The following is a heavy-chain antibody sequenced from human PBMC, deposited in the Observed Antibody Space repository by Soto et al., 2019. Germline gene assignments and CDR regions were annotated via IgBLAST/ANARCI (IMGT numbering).Heavy chain of an antibody. J-gene: IGHJ6*02. CDR3: ARFYDSSGYEYYYYGMDV. V-gene: IGHV1-69*13. CDR1: AGGFSSYA. D-gene: IGHD3-22*01. CDR2: IIPIFGTA. Sequence: SVQVSSKAPAGGFSSYAISWARQAPGQGLEWMGGIIPIFGTANYAQKFQGRVTITADESTSTAYMELSSLRSEDTAVYYCARFYDSSGYEYYYYGMDVWGQGTTVTVSS.